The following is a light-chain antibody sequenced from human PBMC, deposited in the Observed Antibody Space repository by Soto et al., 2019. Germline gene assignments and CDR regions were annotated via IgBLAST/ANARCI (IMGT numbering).Light chain of an antibody. CDR3: QTWDTGPWL. CDR1: SGHSNYD. J-gene: IGLJ3*02. Sequence: QLVLTQSPSASASLGASVKLTCTLSSGHSNYDIAWHQQQPEKGPRYLMNLKSDGTHNKGDGIPDRFSGSSSGAERYLTISSLQSDDEADYYCQTWDTGPWLFGGGTQLTVL. CDR2: LKSDGTH. V-gene: IGLV4-69*01.